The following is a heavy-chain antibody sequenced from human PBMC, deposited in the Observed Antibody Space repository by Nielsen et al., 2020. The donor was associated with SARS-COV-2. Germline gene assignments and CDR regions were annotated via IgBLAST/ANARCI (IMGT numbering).Heavy chain of an antibody. Sequence: SETLSLTCTVSGGSISSYYWSWIRQPPGKGLEWIGYIYYSGSTYYNPSLKSRVTISVDTSKNQFSLKLSSVTAADTAVYYCASSIAADASAFDIWGQGTMVTVSS. J-gene: IGHJ3*02. V-gene: IGHV4-59*08. CDR1: GGSISSYY. CDR2: IYYSGST. D-gene: IGHD6-13*01. CDR3: ASSIAADASAFDI.